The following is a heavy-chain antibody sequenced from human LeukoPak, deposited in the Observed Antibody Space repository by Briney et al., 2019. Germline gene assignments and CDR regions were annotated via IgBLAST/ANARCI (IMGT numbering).Heavy chain of an antibody. CDR2: IFPGDSDT. V-gene: IGHV5-51*01. CDR3: ARHHCTSTSCYPYYYYAMEV. D-gene: IGHD2-2*01. J-gene: IGHJ6*02. CDR1: GYTFTNYW. Sequence: PGESLKISCKGSGYTFTNYWIGWVRQMPGKGLEWMGIIFPGDSDTRYSPSFQGQVTISVDKSISTAYLQWSSLKASDTAIYYCARHHCTSTSCYPYYYYAMEVWGPGTEVTVSS.